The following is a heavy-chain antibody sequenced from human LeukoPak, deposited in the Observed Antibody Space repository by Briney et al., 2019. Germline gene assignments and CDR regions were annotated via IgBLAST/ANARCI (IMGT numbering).Heavy chain of an antibody. J-gene: IGHJ4*02. CDR3: AKDRGIVVVPTLFDY. Sequence: GGSLRLSCAASGFTFSGSTMSWVRQAPGKGLEWVSGISGSGGTTRHADSVKGRFTISRDNSKNTLYLQMNSQRAEDTAVYYCAKDRGIVVVPTLFDYWGQGTLVTVSS. CDR2: ISGSGGTT. D-gene: IGHD2-2*01. V-gene: IGHV3-23*01. CDR1: GFTFSGST.